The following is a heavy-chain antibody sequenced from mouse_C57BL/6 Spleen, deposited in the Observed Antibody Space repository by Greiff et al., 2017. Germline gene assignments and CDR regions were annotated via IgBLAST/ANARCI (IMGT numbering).Heavy chain of an antibody. CDR2: IDPSDSYT. Sequence: QVQLQQPGAELVMPGASVKLSCKASGYTFTSYWMHWVKQRPGQGLEWIGEIDPSDSYTNYNQKFKGKSTLTVDKSSSTAYMQLSSLTSEDSAVYYCARYNYGSSLGLDYWGQGTTLTVSS. V-gene: IGHV1-69*01. D-gene: IGHD1-1*01. CDR1: GYTFTSYW. CDR3: ARYNYGSSLGLDY. J-gene: IGHJ2*01.